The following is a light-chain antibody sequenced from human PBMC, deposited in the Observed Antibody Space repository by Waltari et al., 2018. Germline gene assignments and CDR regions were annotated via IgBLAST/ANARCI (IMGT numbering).Light chain of an antibody. CDR3: SSYANTFHYV. CDR2: DVS. CDR1: SSDVGAFNH. V-gene: IGLV2-14*03. Sequence: QSALTQPASVSGSPGQSITISCAGTSSDVGAFNHVSWYQQYPGRAPKPLIYDVSKWPSGVSNRFSGSKSGNTASLTISGLQAEDEADYFCSSYANTFHYVFGTGTKVTVL. J-gene: IGLJ1*01.